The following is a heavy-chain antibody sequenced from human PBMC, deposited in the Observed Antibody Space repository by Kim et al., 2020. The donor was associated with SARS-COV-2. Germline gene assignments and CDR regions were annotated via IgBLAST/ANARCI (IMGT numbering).Heavy chain of an antibody. Sequence: KGRFTISRNNAKNSLYLQMNSLRAEDTAVYYCAREDTAMVTGYYYGMDVWGQGTTVTVSS. V-gene: IGHV3-11*06. CDR3: AREDTAMVTGYYYGMDV. J-gene: IGHJ6*02. D-gene: IGHD5-18*01.